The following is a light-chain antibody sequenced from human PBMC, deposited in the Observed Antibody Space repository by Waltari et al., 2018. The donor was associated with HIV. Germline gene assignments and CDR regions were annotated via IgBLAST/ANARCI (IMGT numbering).Light chain of an antibody. CDR1: SNDIGTYNF. J-gene: IGLJ2*01. CDR3: VSYTEKDTFLL. V-gene: IGLV2-8*01. Sequence: QSALTQPPSASGSPGQSVAISCTGSSNDIGTYNFVSWYQHHPGKAPKLLIYDVTRRPPGIPDRFSGTKSDYTASLTVSDLQVEDEADYYCVSYTEKDTFLLFGGGTKLAV. CDR2: DVT.